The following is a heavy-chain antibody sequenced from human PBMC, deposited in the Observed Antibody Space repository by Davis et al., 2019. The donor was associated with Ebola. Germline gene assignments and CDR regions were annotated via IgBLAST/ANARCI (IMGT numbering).Heavy chain of an antibody. CDR2: IYPGDSDT. J-gene: IGHJ3*02. CDR1: GYSFTSYW. CDR3: ASKIDGYHRVSAFDI. D-gene: IGHD5-24*01. V-gene: IGHV5-51*01. Sequence: PGGSLRLSCKGSGYSFTSYWIGWVRQMPGKGLEWMGIIYPGDSDTRYSPSFQGPVTISADKSISTAYLQWSSLKASDTAMYYCASKIDGYHRVSAFDIWGQGTMVTVSS.